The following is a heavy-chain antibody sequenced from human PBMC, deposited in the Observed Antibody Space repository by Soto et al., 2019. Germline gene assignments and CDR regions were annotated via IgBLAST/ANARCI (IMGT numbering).Heavy chain of an antibody. CDR2: IRSKAYGATT. CDR3: ARVLAASANYDFYGMDG. V-gene: IGHV3-49*03. CDR1: GFTFGAYT. D-gene: IGHD6-25*01. J-gene: IGHJ6*02. Sequence: SLRLSCVASGFTFGAYTMSWFRQAPGGGLEWVSFIRSKAYGATTEYAASVKGRFTISRDDSKSIAYLQMNSLKSEDTAVYYCARVLAASANYDFYGMDGWGQGTTGTVSS.